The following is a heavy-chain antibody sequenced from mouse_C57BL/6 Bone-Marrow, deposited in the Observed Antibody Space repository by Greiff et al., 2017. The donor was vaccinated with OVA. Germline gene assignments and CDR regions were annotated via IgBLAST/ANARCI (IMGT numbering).Heavy chain of an antibody. CDR2: IDPEDGET. Sequence: EVKLVESGAELVKPGASVKLSCTASGFNIKDYYMHWVKQRTEQGLEWIGRIDPEDGETKYAPKFQGKATITADTSSNTAYLQLSSLTSEDTAVYYCARRDGSIWYFDVWGTGTTVTVSS. D-gene: IGHD1-1*01. V-gene: IGHV14-2*01. CDR1: GFNIKDYY. J-gene: IGHJ1*03. CDR3: ARRDGSIWYFDV.